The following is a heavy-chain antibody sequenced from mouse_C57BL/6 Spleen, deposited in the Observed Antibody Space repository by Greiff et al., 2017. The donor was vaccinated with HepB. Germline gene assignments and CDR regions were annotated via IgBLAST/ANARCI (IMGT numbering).Heavy chain of an antibody. CDR3: TRWLPYWYFDV. D-gene: IGHD2-2*01. Sequence: EVKLMESGEGLVKPGGSLKLSCAASGFTFSSYAMSWVRQTPEKRLEWVAYISSGGDYIYYADTVKGRFTISRDNARNTLYLQMSSLKSEDTAMYYCTRWLPYWYFDVWGTGTTVTVSS. V-gene: IGHV5-9-1*02. CDR2: ISSGGDYI. J-gene: IGHJ1*03. CDR1: GFTFSSYA.